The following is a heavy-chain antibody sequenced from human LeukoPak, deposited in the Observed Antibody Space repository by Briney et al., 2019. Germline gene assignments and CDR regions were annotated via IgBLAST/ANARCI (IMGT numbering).Heavy chain of an antibody. CDR1: GGTFSSYA. Sequence: ASVRVSCKASGGTFSSYAISWVRQAPGQGLEWMGGIIPIFGTANYAQRFQGRVTITADESTSTAYMELSSLRSEDTAVYYCARGEGVRFLEWLNWFDPWGQGTLVTVSS. D-gene: IGHD3-3*01. J-gene: IGHJ5*02. CDR2: IIPIFGTA. V-gene: IGHV1-69*13. CDR3: ARGEGVRFLEWLNWFDP.